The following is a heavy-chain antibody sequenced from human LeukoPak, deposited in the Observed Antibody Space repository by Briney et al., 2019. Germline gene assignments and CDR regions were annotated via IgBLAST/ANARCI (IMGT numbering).Heavy chain of an antibody. V-gene: IGHV1-18*01. J-gene: IGHJ5*02. Sequence: ASVKVSCKASGYPFTTYGINWVRQAPGQGLEWMGWINTYNGDTNYAQKFQGRVTMTTDTSTSTVYIELRSLTSDDTAAYYCAREWWGYDVLTGDSWFDPWGQGTLVTVSS. CDR2: INTYNGDT. CDR1: GYPFTTYG. CDR3: AREWWGYDVLTGDSWFDP. D-gene: IGHD3-9*01.